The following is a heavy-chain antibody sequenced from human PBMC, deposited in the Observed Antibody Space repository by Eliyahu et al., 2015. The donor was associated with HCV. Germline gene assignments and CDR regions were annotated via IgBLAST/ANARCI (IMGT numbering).Heavy chain of an antibody. CDR3: ARVKLDRDILTGYYYYGMDV. Sequence: QVQLQESGPGLVKPSQTLSLTCTVSGGSISSGSYYWSWIRQPAGKGLEWIGRIYTSGSTNYNPSLKSRVTISVDTSKNQFSLKLSSVTAADTAVYYCARVKLDRDILTGYYYYGMDVWGQGTTVTVSS. CDR2: IYTSGST. D-gene: IGHD3-9*01. CDR1: GGSISSGSYY. J-gene: IGHJ6*02. V-gene: IGHV4-61*02.